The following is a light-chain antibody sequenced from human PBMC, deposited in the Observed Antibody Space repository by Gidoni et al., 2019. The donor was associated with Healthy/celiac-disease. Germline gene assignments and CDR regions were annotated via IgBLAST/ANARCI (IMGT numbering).Light chain of an antibody. V-gene: IGKV1-33*01. CDR1: PDISNY. CDR3: EQYDNLPYT. J-gene: IGKJ2*01. CDR2: DAS. Sequence: DIQMTQSPSSLSASVGDRVPITCQASPDISNYLNWYQQKPGKAPKLLIYDASNLETGVPSRFSGSGCGRDFTFTISSLQPEDIATYYCEQYDNLPYTFGQGTKLEIK.